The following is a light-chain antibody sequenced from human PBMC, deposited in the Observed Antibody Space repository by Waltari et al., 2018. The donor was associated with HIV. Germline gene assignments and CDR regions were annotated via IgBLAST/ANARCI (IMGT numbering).Light chain of an antibody. CDR1: TSDVGGYNY. J-gene: IGLJ2*01. V-gene: IGLV2-14*03. Sequence: QSALTQPASVSGSPGQSITISCTGTTSDVGGYNYVSWYQQHPGKSPKPMFYDVSNLPSCVSPRFSVSTSDNTASLTISGLQAEDEADDFCSSYTTSSTMIFGGGTKLTVL. CDR2: DVS. CDR3: SSYTTSSTMI.